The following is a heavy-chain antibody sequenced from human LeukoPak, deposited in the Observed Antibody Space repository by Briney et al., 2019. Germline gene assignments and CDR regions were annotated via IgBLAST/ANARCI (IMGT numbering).Heavy chain of an antibody. Sequence: SETLSLTCSVSGGSISNTPYCWGWVRQPPGKGLEWIGSLYYSGSSYYNPSLNSRVTISVDTSRNQFSLKLTSVTAADTAVYYCARSVQYYDFWSGYSHYYYYMDVWGKGTTVTVSS. J-gene: IGHJ6*03. CDR2: LYYSGSS. CDR1: GGSISNTPYC. D-gene: IGHD3-3*01. V-gene: IGHV4-39*01. CDR3: ARSVQYYDFWSGYSHYYYYMDV.